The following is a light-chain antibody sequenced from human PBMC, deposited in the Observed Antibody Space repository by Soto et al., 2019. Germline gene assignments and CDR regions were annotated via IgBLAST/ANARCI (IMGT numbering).Light chain of an antibody. CDR2: GAS. Sequence: EIVLTQSPATLSVSPGETATLSCRASQSVNSNLAWYQQKPGQAPRLLISGASTRATGIPASFSGSGSGTEFTLTISSLQSEDFAVYYCHQYNNWPLTFGGGTKVEIK. CDR3: HQYNNWPLT. V-gene: IGKV3-15*01. CDR1: QSVNSN. J-gene: IGKJ4*01.